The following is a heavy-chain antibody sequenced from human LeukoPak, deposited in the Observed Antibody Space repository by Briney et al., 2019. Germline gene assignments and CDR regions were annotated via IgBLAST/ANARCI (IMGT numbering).Heavy chain of an antibody. D-gene: IGHD3-10*01. CDR1: GFTFSSYS. CDR2: ISSRSSYI. Sequence: GGSLRLSCAASGFTFSSYSMNWVRQAPGKGLEWVSSISSRSSYIYYADSVKGRFTISRDNAKHSLYLQMNSLRVEDTALYYCARDPLWFGELSHFDYWGQGNLVTVSS. V-gene: IGHV3-21*04. J-gene: IGHJ4*02. CDR3: ARDPLWFGELSHFDY.